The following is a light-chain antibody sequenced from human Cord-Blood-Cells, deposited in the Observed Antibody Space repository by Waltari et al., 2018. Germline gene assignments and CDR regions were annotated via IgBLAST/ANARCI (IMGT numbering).Light chain of an antibody. J-gene: IGKJ1*01. Sequence: DLQMTQSPSTLSASVGDRVTITCPASQSISSWLAWYQQKPGKAPKLLIYDASSLESGVPSRFSGSGSGTEFTLTISSLQPDDFATYYGQQYNSYPWTFGQGTKVEIK. V-gene: IGKV1-5*01. CDR1: QSISSW. CDR2: DAS. CDR3: QQYNSYPWT.